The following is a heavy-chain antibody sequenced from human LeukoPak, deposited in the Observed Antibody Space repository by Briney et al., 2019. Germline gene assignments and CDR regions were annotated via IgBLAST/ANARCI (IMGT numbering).Heavy chain of an antibody. CDR3: ASPARGQQLVRFSSRPQRGNTNYYGMDV. D-gene: IGHD6-13*01. J-gene: IGHJ6*02. CDR1: GYTFTGYY. CDR2: INPNSGGT. V-gene: IGHV1-2*02. Sequence: ASVKVSCRASGYTFTGYYMHWVRQAPGQGLEWMGWINPNSGGTNYAQKFQGRVTMTRDTSISTAYMELSRLRSDDTAVYYCASPARGQQLVRFSSRPQRGNTNYYGMDVWGQGTTVTVSS.